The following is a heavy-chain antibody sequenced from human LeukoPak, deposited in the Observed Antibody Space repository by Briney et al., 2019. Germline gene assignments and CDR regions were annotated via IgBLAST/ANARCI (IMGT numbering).Heavy chain of an antibody. J-gene: IGHJ6*02. CDR2: INHSGST. CDR3: ARVRGTIFGVVGSRGAVWSV. Sequence: SETLSLTCAVYGDSFSGYYWSWIRQPPGKGLEWLGEINHSGSTNYNPSLKSRVTISVATSKNQFNLKLNPVTAADTAVYYCARVRGTIFGVVGSRGAVWSVWGQGTTVTVSS. CDR1: GDSFSGYY. D-gene: IGHD3-3*01. V-gene: IGHV4-34*01.